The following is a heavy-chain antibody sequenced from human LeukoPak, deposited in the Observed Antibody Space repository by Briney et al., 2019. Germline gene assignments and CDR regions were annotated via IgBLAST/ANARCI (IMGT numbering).Heavy chain of an antibody. J-gene: IGHJ4*02. CDR2: INSNGSST. CDR3: AKAIRNYFDY. CDR1: GFTFSSYW. Sequence: GGSLRLSCAASGFTFSSYWMHWVRQAPGKGLVWVSRINSNGSSTSYADSVKGRFTISRDNAKNTLYLQMNSLTAEDTAVYYCAKAIRNYFDYWGQGTLVTVSS. D-gene: IGHD4-17*01. V-gene: IGHV3-74*01.